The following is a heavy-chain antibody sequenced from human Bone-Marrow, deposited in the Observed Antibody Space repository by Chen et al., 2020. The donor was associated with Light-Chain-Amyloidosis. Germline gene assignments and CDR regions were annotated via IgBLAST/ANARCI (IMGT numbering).Heavy chain of an antibody. CDR2: ISHSGST. CDR1: GGSLSGNYW. D-gene: IGHD2-21*02. CDR3: ARGDCGGACLYWPFDL. J-gene: IGHJ2*01. V-gene: IGHV4-4*02. Sequence: QVQLQESGPGLVKPSGTLSLTCDVSGGSLSGNYWWTWVRQSPGKGLEWIGEISHSGSTSYNPFLRSRVTLSIDTSRNRFSLKMNSVTAADTAVYYCARGDCGGACLYWPFDLWGRGTLVSVSS.